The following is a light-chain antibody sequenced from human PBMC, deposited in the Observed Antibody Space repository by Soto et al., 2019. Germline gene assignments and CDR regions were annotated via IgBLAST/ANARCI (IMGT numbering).Light chain of an antibody. V-gene: IGKV4-1*01. Sequence: DIVMTQSPDSLAVSLGERATINCKSSQSVLYSSNNQNYLAWYQQKPGQSPKLLLHWATTRKSGVPDRFSGSGSGTDFTLTISSLQAEDVAVYYCQQYYSALYTFGQGTKLEI. CDR3: QQYYSALYT. CDR1: QSVLYSSNNQNY. CDR2: WAT. J-gene: IGKJ2*01.